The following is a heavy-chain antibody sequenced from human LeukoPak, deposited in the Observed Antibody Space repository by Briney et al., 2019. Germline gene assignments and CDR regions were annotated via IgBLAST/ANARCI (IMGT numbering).Heavy chain of an antibody. Sequence: SQTLSLTCAISGDSVSSNSATWNWIRQSPSRGLEWLGRTYYNSKWYSYYAVSVQSRLSIRGDTSKNQFSLHLTSVTPEDTAVYYCARMRSGRFDFWGQGTLVTVSS. CDR2: TYYNSKWYS. D-gene: IGHD1-1*01. J-gene: IGHJ4*02. CDR3: ARMRSGRFDF. CDR1: GDSVSSNSAT. V-gene: IGHV6-1*01.